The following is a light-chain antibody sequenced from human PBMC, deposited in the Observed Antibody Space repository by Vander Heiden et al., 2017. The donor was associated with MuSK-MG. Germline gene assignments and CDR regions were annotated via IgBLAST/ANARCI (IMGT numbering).Light chain of an antibody. CDR3: RQRSNWPVT. Sequence: EIVLTQSPATLSLSPGERATLSCRASQRVRSYLAWYQQKPGQAPRLLIYDVSSRATGVPARFSGSGSGTDFTLTISSLEPEDFAVYYCRQRSNWPVTFGGGTKVEMK. CDR1: QRVRSY. CDR2: DVS. V-gene: IGKV3-11*01. J-gene: IGKJ4*01.